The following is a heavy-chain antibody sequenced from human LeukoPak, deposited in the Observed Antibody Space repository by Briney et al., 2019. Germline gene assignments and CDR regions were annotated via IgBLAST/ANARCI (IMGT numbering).Heavy chain of an antibody. CDR2: IYWDDDK. V-gene: IGHV2-5*02. J-gene: IGHJ3*02. CDR3: AHSPSLTYDYVWGSYRIDAFDI. Sequence: ESGPTLVKPTQTLTLTCTFSGFSLSTSGVGVGWIRQPPGKALEWLALIYWDDDKRYSPSLKSRLTITKDTSKNQVVLTMTNMDPVDTATYYCAHSPSLTYDYVWGSYRIDAFDIWGQGTMVTVS. D-gene: IGHD3-16*02. CDR1: GFSLSTSGVG.